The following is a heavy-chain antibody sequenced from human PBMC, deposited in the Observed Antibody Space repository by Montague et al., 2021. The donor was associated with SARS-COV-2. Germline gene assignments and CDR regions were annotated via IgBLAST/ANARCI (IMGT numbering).Heavy chain of an antibody. J-gene: IGHJ3*01. CDR1: VGSIASGYNY. V-gene: IGHV4-61*01. CDR2: MHSSGST. CDR3: ARAGHYYDSSGYWNAFHV. D-gene: IGHD3-22*01. Sequence: SETLSLTCTVSVGSIASGYNYWSWIRQPAVRGLEWIGCMHSSGSTDYNPSLKSRVTISVDLSKNQFSLKLNSVTAADTAVYYCARAGHYYDSSGYWNAFHVWGLGTLVTVSS.